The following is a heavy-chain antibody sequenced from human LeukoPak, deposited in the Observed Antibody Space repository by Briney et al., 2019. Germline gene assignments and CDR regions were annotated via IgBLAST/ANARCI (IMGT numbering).Heavy chain of an antibody. V-gene: IGHV1-2*04. D-gene: IGHD4-17*01. Sequence: ASVKVSCKASGYTFTSYYMHWVRQAPGQGLEWMGWINPNSGGTNYAQKFQGWVTMTRDTSISTAYMELSRLRSDDTAVYYCARTYDDYTPNYYGMDVWGQGTTVTVSS. CDR3: ARTYDDYTPNYYGMDV. J-gene: IGHJ6*02. CDR2: INPNSGGT. CDR1: GYTFTSYY.